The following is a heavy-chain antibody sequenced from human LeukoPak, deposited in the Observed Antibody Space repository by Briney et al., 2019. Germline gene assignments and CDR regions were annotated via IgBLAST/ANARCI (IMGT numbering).Heavy chain of an antibody. CDR2: IYYSGST. CDR3: ARDGSIFSLLAS. CDR1: SGSISSSSYY. J-gene: IGHJ5*02. V-gene: IGHV4-39*07. Sequence: SETLSLTCTVSSGSISSSSYYWGWIRQPPGKGLEWIGSIYYSGSTYYNPSLKSRVTISVDTSKNQFSLKLSSVTAADTAVYFCARDGSIFSLLASSGQGTLVTVSS. D-gene: IGHD3-9*01.